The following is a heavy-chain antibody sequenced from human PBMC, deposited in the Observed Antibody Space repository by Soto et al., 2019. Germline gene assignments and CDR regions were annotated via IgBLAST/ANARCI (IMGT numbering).Heavy chain of an antibody. Sequence: SETLSLTCTVSGGSISSYYWSWIRQPPGKGLEWIGFIYYSESTNYNPSLQSRVTISVDTSKSQFSLRLTSVTAADTAVYYCARAVEMYASGWYYFDYWGQGTLVTVSS. CDR2: IYYSEST. J-gene: IGHJ4*02. V-gene: IGHV4-59*01. CDR3: ARAVEMYASGWYYFDY. D-gene: IGHD6-19*01. CDR1: GGSISSYY.